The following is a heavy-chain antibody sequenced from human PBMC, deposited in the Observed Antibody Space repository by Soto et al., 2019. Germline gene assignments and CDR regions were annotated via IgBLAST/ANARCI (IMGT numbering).Heavy chain of an antibody. CDR2: IYYSGST. CDR1: GGSISSYY. V-gene: IGHV4-59*08. Sequence: TSETLSLTCTVSGGSISSYYWSWIRQPPGKGLEWIGYIYYSGSTNYNPSLKSRVTISVDTSKNQFSLKLSSVTAADTAVYYCARHGDYGDYIFDYWGQGTLVTVSS. CDR3: ARHGDYGDYIFDY. D-gene: IGHD4-17*01. J-gene: IGHJ4*02.